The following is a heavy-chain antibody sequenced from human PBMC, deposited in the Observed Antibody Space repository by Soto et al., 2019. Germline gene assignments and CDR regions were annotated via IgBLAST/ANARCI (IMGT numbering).Heavy chain of an antibody. CDR1: GVSISSGGYY. Sequence: QVQLQESGPGLGKPSQTLSLTCTVSGVSISSGGYYWSWIRQHPGKGLEWIGYIYYSGSTSYNPALKWRVTISVDTSKNQFALKLSSVTAADTAVYYCARAEGPVTSRGAFDIWGQGTMVTVSS. D-gene: IGHD5-18*01. CDR3: ARAEGPVTSRGAFDI. V-gene: IGHV4-31*03. J-gene: IGHJ3*02. CDR2: IYYSGST.